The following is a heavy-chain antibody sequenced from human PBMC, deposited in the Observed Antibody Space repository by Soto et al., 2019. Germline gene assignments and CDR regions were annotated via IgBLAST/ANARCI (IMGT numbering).Heavy chain of an antibody. CDR1: GFTFSSHA. CDR3: AKAGYGSESYSALSFDY. D-gene: IGHD3-10*01. V-gene: IGHV3-23*01. Sequence: EVQLLESGGGLVQPGGSLRLSCAGSGFTFSSHAVSWVRQAPGKGLECVSSITNTGGSTYYADSVKGRFTISRDNSKNTVYLQMNCLRAEDTAVYYCAKAGYGSESYSALSFDYWGQGSLVTVSS. CDR2: ITNTGGST. J-gene: IGHJ4*02.